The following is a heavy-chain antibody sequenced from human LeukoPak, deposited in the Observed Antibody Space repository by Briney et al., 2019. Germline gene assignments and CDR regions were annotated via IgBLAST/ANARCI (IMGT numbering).Heavy chain of an antibody. D-gene: IGHD1-1*01. CDR1: GYTFTNYY. J-gene: IGHJ4*02. Sequence: ASVKVSCKASGYTFTNYYIHWVRQAPGQGLEWMGIINPGSGSTTYAQKFQDRVTMTRDTSTSTVYMDLISLRSEDTAVYYCARDSGFGYFDYWGQGTLVTVSS. V-gene: IGHV1-46*01. CDR3: ARDSGFGYFDY. CDR2: INPGSGST.